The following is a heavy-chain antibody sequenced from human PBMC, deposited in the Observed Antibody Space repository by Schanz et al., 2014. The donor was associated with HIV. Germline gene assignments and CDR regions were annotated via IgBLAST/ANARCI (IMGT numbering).Heavy chain of an antibody. J-gene: IGHJ3*02. CDR3: ARGEMVRGVVKQHVFQI. V-gene: IGHV1-69*01. CDR2: ITPIFGTP. CDR1: GGTFSRYA. D-gene: IGHD3-10*01. Sequence: QVQLVQSGAEVKKPGSSVKVSCNASGGTFSRYAISWVRQAPGQGLDWVGDITPIFGTPHYAQKFQDRVTITADEPTTTAYMELSSLRSEDTAVYYCARGEMVRGVVKQHVFQIWGQGTMVTVSS.